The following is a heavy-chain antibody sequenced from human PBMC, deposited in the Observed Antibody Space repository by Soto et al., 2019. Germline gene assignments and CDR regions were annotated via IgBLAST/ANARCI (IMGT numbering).Heavy chain of an antibody. Sequence: SETLSLTCSVSGESISSGGYYWSWIRHLPGKGLEWIGYIYDTEIAYYNPSLKSRVSISMDTSENHFAMRLTSVTAADSAVYYCARASSSSSAADYWGQGLQVTVSS. D-gene: IGHD6-6*01. J-gene: IGHJ4*02. CDR1: GESISSGGYY. V-gene: IGHV4-31*03. CDR2: IYDTEIA. CDR3: ARASSSSSAADY.